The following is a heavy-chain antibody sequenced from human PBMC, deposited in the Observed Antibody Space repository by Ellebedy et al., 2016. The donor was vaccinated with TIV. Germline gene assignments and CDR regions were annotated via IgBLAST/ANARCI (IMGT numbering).Heavy chain of an antibody. CDR2: ISSYNGNT. CDR3: AVTARLVVTAKDDCFDL. J-gene: IGHJ3*01. D-gene: IGHD2-21*02. CDR1: GHTFNTYG. Sequence: AASVKVSCKASGHTFNTYGITWARQAPGQGPEWMGWISSYNGNTNYAQKFNGRVTMTTDTSTNIAYMELRSLTSDDTAVYYCAVTARLVVTAKDDCFDLWGQGTMVTVSS. V-gene: IGHV1-18*01.